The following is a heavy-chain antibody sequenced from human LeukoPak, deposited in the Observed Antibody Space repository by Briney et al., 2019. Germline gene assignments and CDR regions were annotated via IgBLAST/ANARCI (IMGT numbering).Heavy chain of an antibody. V-gene: IGHV3-23*01. J-gene: IGHJ4*02. D-gene: IGHD3-9*01. CDR2: VSRSGGST. Sequence: GVSLRLSCAASGFTFSSYAMSWVRQTPGKGLEWFAGVSRSGGSTYYADSVKGRFTISRDNSKNTLDLQMNSLRAEDTAVYYCAKMLSAPIHGYFDYGPWDYWGQGTLVTVSS. CDR3: AKMLSAPIHGYFDYGPWDY. CDR1: GFTFSSYA.